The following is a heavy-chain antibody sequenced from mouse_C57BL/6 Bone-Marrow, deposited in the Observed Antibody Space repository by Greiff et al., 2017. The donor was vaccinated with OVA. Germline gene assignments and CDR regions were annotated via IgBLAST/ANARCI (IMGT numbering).Heavy chain of an antibody. D-gene: IGHD2-1*01. V-gene: IGHV5-17*01. Sequence: EVNVVESGGGLVKPGGSLKLSCAASGFTFSDYGMHWVRQAPEKGLEWVAYISSGSSTIYYADTVKGRFTISRDNAKNTLFLQMTSLRSEDTAMYYCARPDGNYEVAYWGQGTLVTVSA. CDR2: ISSGSSTI. CDR1: GFTFSDYG. J-gene: IGHJ3*01. CDR3: ARPDGNYEVAY.